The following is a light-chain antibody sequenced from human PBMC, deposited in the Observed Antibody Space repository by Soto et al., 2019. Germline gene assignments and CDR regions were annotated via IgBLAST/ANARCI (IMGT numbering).Light chain of an antibody. V-gene: IGKV3-20*01. CDR2: GAA. CDR1: QSVSSNY. CDR3: RQYGSTPPWT. J-gene: IGKJ1*01. Sequence: ESVLTQSPGTLSLSPGERATLSCRASQSVSSNYLAWWQQQHGEAPRMLLYGAATRAASIPARWSSSRACGNVTLIISRREHEDDAVYYCRQYGSTPPWTFGQGTKVDI.